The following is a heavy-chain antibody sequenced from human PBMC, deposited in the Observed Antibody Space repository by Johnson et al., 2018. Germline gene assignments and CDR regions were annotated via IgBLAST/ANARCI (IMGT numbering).Heavy chain of an antibody. Sequence: QLQESGPGLVKXSETLSLNCTVSGDSITNRNSYWGWIRQPPGKGLEWIGSVYYSGNTYYSPSLKSRLTISVDTSTNQFSVKLTPVTAADPAVYYWARQKGGDAFQWYWGQGTLVTVSS. V-gene: IGHV4-39*01. D-gene: IGHD2-21*02. J-gene: IGHJ4*02. CDR2: VYYSGNT. CDR1: GDSITNRNSY. CDR3: ARQKGGDAFQWY.